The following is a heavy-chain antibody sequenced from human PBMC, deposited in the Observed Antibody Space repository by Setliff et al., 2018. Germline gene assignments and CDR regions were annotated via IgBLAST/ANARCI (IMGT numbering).Heavy chain of an antibody. CDR1: GYTLSDYY. CDR3: VRVTSGRLDFDY. J-gene: IGHJ4*02. D-gene: IGHD6-19*01. Sequence: ASVKVSCKASGYTLSDYYIHWMRQAPGQGLEWMGWIEPKSGDANYAQKLQGRVTMTRDMSVSTAYMELSSLRSEDTAVYYCVRVTSGRLDFDYWGQGTPVTVSS. V-gene: IGHV1-2*02. CDR2: IEPKSGDA.